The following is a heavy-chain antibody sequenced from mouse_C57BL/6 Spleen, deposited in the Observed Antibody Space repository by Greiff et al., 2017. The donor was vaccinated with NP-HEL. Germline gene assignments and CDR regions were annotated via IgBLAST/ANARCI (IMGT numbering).Heavy chain of an antibody. V-gene: IGHV1-55*01. CDR3: ARGLTGTGYYAMDY. CDR2: LYPGSGST. CDR1: GYTFTSYW. D-gene: IGHD4-1*01. J-gene: IGHJ4*01. Sequence: QVQLQQPGAELVKPGASVKMSCKASGYTFTSYWITWVKQRPGQGLEWIGDLYPGSGSTNYNEKFKSKATLTVDTSSSTAYMQLSSLTSEDSAVYYCARGLTGTGYYAMDYWGQGTSVTVSS.